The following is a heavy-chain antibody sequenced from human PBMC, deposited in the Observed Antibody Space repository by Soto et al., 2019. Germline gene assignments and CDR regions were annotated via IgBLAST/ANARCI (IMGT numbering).Heavy chain of an antibody. V-gene: IGHV5-51*01. CDR3: AASSGSSNDVAYDI. J-gene: IGHJ3*02. Sequence: PGESLKISCKGSGYSFTNYWIGWVRQMPGKGLEWMGINHPGGSDTRYSPSFQGQVTISADKSINTAYLQWNSLKASDTAMYYCAASSGSSNDVAYDIWGHGTMVTVSS. CDR1: GYSFTNYW. CDR2: NHPGGSDT. D-gene: IGHD1-1*01.